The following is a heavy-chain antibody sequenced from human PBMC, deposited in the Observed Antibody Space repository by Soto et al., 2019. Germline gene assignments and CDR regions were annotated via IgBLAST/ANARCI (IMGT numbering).Heavy chain of an antibody. CDR1: GGSMSSGDYY. D-gene: IGHD6-13*01. J-gene: IGHJ4*02. V-gene: IGHV4-31*03. CDR3: ARDAPGAAPY. Sequence: QVQLQESGPGLVKPSQTLSLTCTVSGGSMSSGDYYWNWIRQHPEKGLEWIGYINYRGSTFYNPAPKGRPTISVDTAKNQFSLKLTSVTAADTAMYYCARDAPGAAPYWGQGTLVTVSS. CDR2: INYRGST.